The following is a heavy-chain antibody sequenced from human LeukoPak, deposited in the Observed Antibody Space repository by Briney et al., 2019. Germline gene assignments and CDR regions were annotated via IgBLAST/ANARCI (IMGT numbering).Heavy chain of an antibody. CDR2: INHSGST. J-gene: IGHJ4*02. D-gene: IGHD3-16*01. CDR1: GGSFSGYY. CDR3: ARQRLAAYVDY. Sequence: SETLSLTCAVYGGSFSGYYWSWIRQPPGKGLEWIGEINHSGSTNYNPSLKSRVTISVDTSKNQFSLKLSSVTAADTAVYYCARQRLAAYVDYWGQGTLVTVSS. V-gene: IGHV4-34*01.